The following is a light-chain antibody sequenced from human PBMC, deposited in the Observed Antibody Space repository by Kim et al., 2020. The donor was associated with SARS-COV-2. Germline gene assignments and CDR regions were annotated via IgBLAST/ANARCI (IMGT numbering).Light chain of an antibody. V-gene: IGKV3-11*01. J-gene: IGKJ1*01. Sequence: SPGEKATLSCRASQSVSSYFAWYQQKPGQAPRLLIYDASNRATGIPARFSGSESGTDFTLTISSLEPEDFAVYYCQQRRNWPPTFGQGTKVDIK. CDR1: QSVSSY. CDR2: DAS. CDR3: QQRRNWPPT.